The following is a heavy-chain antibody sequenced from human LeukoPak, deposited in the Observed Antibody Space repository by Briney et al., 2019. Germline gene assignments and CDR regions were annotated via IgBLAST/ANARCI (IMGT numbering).Heavy chain of an antibody. J-gene: IGHJ5*02. D-gene: IGHD3-10*01. CDR3: AKDYSKTSYYGSGTYYRPNWFDP. CDR1: GFTFSSYW. Sequence: GGSLRLSCAASGFTFSSYWMHWVRQAPGKGLVWVSRINSDGSSTNYADSVKGRFTISRDNSKNTLYLQMNSLRPDDTAVYYCAKDYSKTSYYGSGTYYRPNWFDPWGQGTLVTVSS. CDR2: INSDGSST. V-gene: IGHV3-74*01.